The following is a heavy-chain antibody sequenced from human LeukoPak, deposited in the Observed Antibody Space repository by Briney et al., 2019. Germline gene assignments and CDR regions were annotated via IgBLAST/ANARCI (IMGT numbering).Heavy chain of an antibody. J-gene: IGHJ4*02. CDR2: ISGSGGST. D-gene: IGHD3-16*02. V-gene: IGHV3-23*01. CDR1: GFTFSSYA. Sequence: GGSLRLSCAASGFTFSSYAMSWVRQAPGKGLEWVSAISGSGGSTYYADSVKGRFTISRDNSKNTLYLQMNSLRAEDTAVYYCAKDSMITFGGVIAPEGDYWSQGTLVTVSS. CDR3: AKDSMITFGGVIAPEGDY.